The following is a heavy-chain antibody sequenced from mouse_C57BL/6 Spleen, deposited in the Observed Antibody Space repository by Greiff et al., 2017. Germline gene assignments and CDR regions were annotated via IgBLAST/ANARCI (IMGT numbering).Heavy chain of an antibody. D-gene: IGHD2-4*01. J-gene: IGHJ1*03. CDR2: ISYDGSN. V-gene: IGHV3-6*01. Sequence: ESGPGLVKPSQSLSITCPVTGYSITSGYYWNWIRQFPGNKLEWMGYISYDGSNNYNPSLKNRISFTRDTSKNQFFLKLNSVTTEDTATYYCARDRSSYDYDEDWYFDVWGTGTTVTVSS. CDR1: GYSITSGYY. CDR3: ARDRSSYDYDEDWYFDV.